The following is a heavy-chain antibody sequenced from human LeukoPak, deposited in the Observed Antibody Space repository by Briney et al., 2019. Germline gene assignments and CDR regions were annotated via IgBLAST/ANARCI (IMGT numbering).Heavy chain of an antibody. CDR1: GGSFSGYY. J-gene: IGHJ3*02. Sequence: PSETLSLTCAVYGGSFSGYYWSWVRQAPGKGLEWVSAISGSGGSTYYADSVKSRFTISRDNSKNTLYLQMNSLRAEDTAVYYCAKGAMIVVVIKDAFDIWGQGTMVTVSS. CDR3: AKGAMIVVVIKDAFDI. D-gene: IGHD3-22*01. CDR2: ISGSGGST. V-gene: IGHV3-23*01.